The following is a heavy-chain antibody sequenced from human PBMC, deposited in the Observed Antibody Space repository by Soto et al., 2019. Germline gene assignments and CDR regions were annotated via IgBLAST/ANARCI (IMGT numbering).Heavy chain of an antibody. CDR1: GFTFSPYP. J-gene: IGHJ6*02. V-gene: IGHV3-23*01. CDR2: TSGSDDNI. Sequence: EVQLLETGGVLVQPGGSLRLTCAASGFTFSPYPMSWVRQAPGKGLEWVSGTSGSDDNIYYVESVERRFTISREKSKNTLYLQVNSLRAEDTAVYYCATYSGNYRRYGLYYVMDFWGQGTTVTVS. CDR3: ATYSGNYRRYGLYYVMDF. D-gene: IGHD1-26*01.